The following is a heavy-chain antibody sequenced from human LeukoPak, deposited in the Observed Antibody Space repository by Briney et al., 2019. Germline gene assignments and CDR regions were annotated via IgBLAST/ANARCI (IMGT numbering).Heavy chain of an antibody. J-gene: IGHJ6*02. D-gene: IGHD1-14*01. CDR2: IWYDGSNK. CDR1: GFTFSSYG. V-gene: IGHV3-33*01. Sequence: GGSLRLSCAASGFTFSSYGMHWVRQAPGKGLEWVAVIWYDGSNKYYADSVKGRFTISRDNSKNTLYLQMNSLRAEDTAVYYCAREEDTGHYYYYGMDVWGQGTTVTVSS. CDR3: AREEDTGHYYYYGMDV.